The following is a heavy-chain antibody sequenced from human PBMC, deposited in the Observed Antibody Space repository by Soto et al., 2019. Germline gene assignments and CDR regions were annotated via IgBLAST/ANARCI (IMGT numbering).Heavy chain of an antibody. Sequence: GGSLRLSCAASGFTFSSYAMSWVRQAPGKGLEWVSAISGSGGSTYYADSVKGRFTISRDNSKNTLYLQMNSLRAEDTAVYYCAEVRRYYGSGSYIGLDYWGQGTLVTVSS. CDR2: ISGSGGST. D-gene: IGHD3-10*01. J-gene: IGHJ4*02. CDR3: AEVRRYYGSGSYIGLDY. V-gene: IGHV3-23*01. CDR1: GFTFSSYA.